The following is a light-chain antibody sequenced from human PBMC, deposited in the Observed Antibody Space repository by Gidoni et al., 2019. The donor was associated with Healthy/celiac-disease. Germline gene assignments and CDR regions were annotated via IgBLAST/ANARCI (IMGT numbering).Light chain of an antibody. CDR2: AAS. J-gene: IGKJ3*01. CDR1: QSISSY. V-gene: IGKV1-39*01. CDR3: QQSYSTPPGFT. Sequence: DIQMTQSPSSLSASVGDRFTITCRSSQSISSYLNWYQQKPGKAPKLLIYAASSLQSGVPSRFSGSGSGTDFTLTISSLQPEDFATYYCQQSYSTPPGFTFGPGTKVDIK.